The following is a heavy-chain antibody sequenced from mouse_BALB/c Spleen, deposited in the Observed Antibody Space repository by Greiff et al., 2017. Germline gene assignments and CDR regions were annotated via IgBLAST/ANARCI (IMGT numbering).Heavy chain of an antibody. CDR1: GFAFSSYD. CDR3: ARLNRGGDY. CDR2: ISSGGGST. V-gene: IGHV5-12-1*01. J-gene: IGHJ2*01. Sequence: EVKVVESGGGLVKPGGSLKLSCAASGFAFSSYDMSWVRQTPEKRLEWVAYISSGGGSTYYPDTVKGRFTISRDNAKNTLYLQMSSLKSEDTAMYYCARLNRGGDYWGQGSTLTVSS.